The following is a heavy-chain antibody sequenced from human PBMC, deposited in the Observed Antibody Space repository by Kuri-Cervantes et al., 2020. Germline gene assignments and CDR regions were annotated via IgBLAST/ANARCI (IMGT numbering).Heavy chain of an antibody. CDR2: IWYDGSNK. D-gene: IGHD6-6*01. V-gene: IGHV3-33*01. CDR1: GFTFSSYG. J-gene: IGHJ6*02. CDR3: ARVGSVGMDV. Sequence: GESLKISCAASGFTFSSYGMHWVRQAPGKGLEWVAVIWYDGSNKYYVDSVKGRFTISRDNAKNTLYLQMNSLRAEDTAVYYCARVGSVGMDVWGQGTTVTVSS.